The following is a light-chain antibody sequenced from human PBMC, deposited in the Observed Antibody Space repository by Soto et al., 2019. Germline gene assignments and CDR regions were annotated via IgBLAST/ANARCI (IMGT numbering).Light chain of an antibody. CDR2: GNS. CDR1: SSNIGAGYD. CDR3: QSHNSSMTAYV. Sequence: QSVLTQPPSVSGAPGQRVTISCTGSSSNIGAGYDVHWYQQLPGTGPNLLISGNSNRPSGVPDRFPGSRSGTSASLAITGLQAEDEADYYCQSHNSSMTAYVFGTATTATVL. J-gene: IGLJ1*01. V-gene: IGLV1-40*01.